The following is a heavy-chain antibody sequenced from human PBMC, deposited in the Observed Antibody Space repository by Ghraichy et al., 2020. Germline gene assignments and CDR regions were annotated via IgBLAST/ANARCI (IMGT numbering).Heavy chain of an antibody. J-gene: IGHJ6*02. Sequence: GGSLRLSCAASGFTFSSYAMSWVRQAPGKGLEWVSAISGSGGSTYYADSVKGRFTISRDNSKNTLDLQMNSLRAEDPAVYYFSKGGSGYYYYYYYGMDVWGQGTTVTVSS. CDR3: SKGGSGYYYYYYYGMDV. CDR1: GFTFSSYA. D-gene: IGHD3-3*01. CDR2: ISGSGGST. V-gene: IGHV3-23*01.